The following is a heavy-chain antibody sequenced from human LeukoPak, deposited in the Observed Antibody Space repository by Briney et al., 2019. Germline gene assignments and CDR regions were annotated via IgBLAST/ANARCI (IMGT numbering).Heavy chain of an antibody. CDR1: GRTFSSYA. V-gene: IGHV1-69*13. CDR3: ARRRSYYDSSGYTFDI. Sequence: SAKVSCKASGRTFSSYALSWVRQAPGQGLEWMGGIIPIFGTKNYAQTFQGRVTITANESTSTAYMELSSLRSEDTAVYYCARRRSYYDSSGYTFDIWGQGTMVTVSS. J-gene: IGHJ3*02. D-gene: IGHD3-22*01. CDR2: IIPIFGTK.